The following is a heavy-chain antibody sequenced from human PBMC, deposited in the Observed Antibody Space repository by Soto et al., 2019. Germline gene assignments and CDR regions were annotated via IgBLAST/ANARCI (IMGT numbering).Heavy chain of an antibody. V-gene: IGHV1-8*01. Sequence: ASVKVSCKASGYTFTNYEINWVRQATGQGLEWMGWMNPGSGNTGYAHKFQGRVTMTRNISISTAYMELSRLGSDDTAIYYCARMESSGSLNWFDPWGQGTLVTVSS. CDR1: GYTFTNYE. D-gene: IGHD3-10*01. CDR2: MNPGSGNT. J-gene: IGHJ5*02. CDR3: ARMESSGSLNWFDP.